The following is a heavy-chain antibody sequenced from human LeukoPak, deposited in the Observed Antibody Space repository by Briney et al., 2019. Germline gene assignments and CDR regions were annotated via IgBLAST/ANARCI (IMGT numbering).Heavy chain of an antibody. V-gene: IGHV4-4*09. CDR3: ARRRPEAFDI. J-gene: IGHJ3*02. CDR2: IYTSGST. CDR1: GGSISSYY. Sequence: SETLSLTCTVSGGSISSYYWNWIRQPPGKGLEWIGYIYTSGSTNYNPSLKSRVTISLDTSKNQFSLKLSSVTAADTAVYYCARRRPEAFDIGGQGTRATVS.